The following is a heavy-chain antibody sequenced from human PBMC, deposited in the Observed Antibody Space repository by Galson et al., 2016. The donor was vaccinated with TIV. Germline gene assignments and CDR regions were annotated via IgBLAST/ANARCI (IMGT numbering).Heavy chain of an antibody. CDR1: SYSIGSGFF. V-gene: IGHV4-38-2*01. CDR2: GHHSGIT. CDR3: ARHEGGAFDI. Sequence: SETLSLTCAVFSYSIGSGFFWGWIRQTPGKGLEWIATGHHSGITYYNPSLKSRAAISLDTSNNQFFLRLNTVTAAARAVYFCARHEGGAFDIWGQGTMVTVSS. J-gene: IGHJ3*02.